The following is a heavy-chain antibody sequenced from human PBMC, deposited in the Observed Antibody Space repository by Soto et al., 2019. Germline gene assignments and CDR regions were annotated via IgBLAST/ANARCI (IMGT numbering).Heavy chain of an antibody. V-gene: IGHV1-69*01. CDR3: AYYYDSSGYGYYFYGMDV. CDR2: IIPIFGTA. J-gene: IGHJ6*02. Sequence: QVQLVQSGAEVKKPGSSVKVSCKASGGTFSSYAIRWVRQAPGQGLDWMGGIIPIFGTANYAQKFQGRVTLTTDESTSTAYMELSSLRSEDTAVYYCAYYYDSSGYGYYFYGMDVWVQGTTFTVSS. CDR1: GGTFSSYA. D-gene: IGHD3-22*01.